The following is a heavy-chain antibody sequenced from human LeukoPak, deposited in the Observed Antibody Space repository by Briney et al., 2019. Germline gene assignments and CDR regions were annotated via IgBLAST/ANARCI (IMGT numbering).Heavy chain of an antibody. CDR1: GGSISSGTYY. J-gene: IGHJ4*02. CDR3: ARGRDGYNFLNRGEYYYFDY. D-gene: IGHD5-24*01. CDR2: FYTSGNT. V-gene: IGHV4-61*02. Sequence: NPSETLPLTCTVSGGSISSGTYYWSWIRQPAGKGLEWIGRFYTSGNTNYNPSLKSRVTISVDTSKNQFSLRLNSVTAADTAVYYCARGRDGYNFLNRGEYYYFDYWGQGTLVTVSS.